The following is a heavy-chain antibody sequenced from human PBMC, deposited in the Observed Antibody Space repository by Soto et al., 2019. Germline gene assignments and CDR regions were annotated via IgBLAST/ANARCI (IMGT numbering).Heavy chain of an antibody. CDR2: IYYSGST. CDR1: GGSISSSSYY. V-gene: IGHV4-39*01. J-gene: IGHJ5*02. D-gene: IGHD3-10*01. Sequence: PSETLSLTCTVSGGSISSSSYYWGWIRQPPGKGLEWIGSIYYSGSTYYNPSLKSRVTISVDTSKNQFSLKLSSVTAADTAVYYCARLRVRGVIIKRGYNWFDPWGQGTPVTVSS. CDR3: ARLRVRGVIIKRGYNWFDP.